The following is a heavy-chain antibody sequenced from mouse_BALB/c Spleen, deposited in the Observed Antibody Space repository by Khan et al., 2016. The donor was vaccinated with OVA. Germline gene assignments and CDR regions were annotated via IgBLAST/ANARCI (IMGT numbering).Heavy chain of an antibody. J-gene: IGHJ3*01. CDR3: ARGSGKLRFAY. D-gene: IGHD1-3*01. CDR2: ISTYYGDA. V-gene: IGHV1S137*01. CDR1: GYTFTDFA. Sequence: QVQLQQSGAELVRPGVSVKISCKGSGYTFTDFAMHWVKQSHAKSLEWIGVISTYYGDADYNQKFRGKATMTVDKSSSTAYMELARLTSEDSAIYYCARGSGKLRFAYWGQGTLVTVSA.